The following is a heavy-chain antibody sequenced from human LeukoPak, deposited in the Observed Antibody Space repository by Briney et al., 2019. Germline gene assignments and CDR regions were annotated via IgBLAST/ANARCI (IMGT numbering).Heavy chain of an antibody. CDR2: INHSGST. D-gene: IGHD2-15*01. V-gene: IGHV4-34*01. J-gene: IGHJ4*02. Sequence: SETLSLTCAVYGGSFSGYYWSWIRQPPGKGLEWIGEINHSGSTNYNPSLKSRVTISVDTSKNQFSLKLSSVTAADTAVYYCARAGCSGGSCHDYWGQGTLVTVSS. CDR3: ARAGCSGGSCHDY. CDR1: GGSFSGYY.